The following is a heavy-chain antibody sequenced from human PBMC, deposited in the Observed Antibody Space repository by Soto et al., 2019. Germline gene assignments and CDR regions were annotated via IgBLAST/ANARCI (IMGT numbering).Heavy chain of an antibody. CDR1: GGTFTDFA. CDR3: AREEVAACRAHSCYAYNSGRGHFYFYGMDV. D-gene: IGHD3-10*01. V-gene: IGHV1-69*01. CDR2: IIPSFGTT. J-gene: IGHJ6*02. Sequence: QVQLVQSGAEVEKPGSSVRVSCKASGGTFTDFAFSWVRQAPGQGFEWLGGIIPSFGTTNYAQQYQGDVTITADVSTSTVYLELTSLTSEDTAVYYCAREEVAACRAHSCYAYNSGRGHFYFYGMDVWGQGTSVTVS.